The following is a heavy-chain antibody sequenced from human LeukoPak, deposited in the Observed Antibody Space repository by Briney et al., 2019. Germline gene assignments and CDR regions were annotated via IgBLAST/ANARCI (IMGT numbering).Heavy chain of an antibody. CDR2: INWNGGST. CDR3: ARDGCPWELPPLPFDY. J-gene: IGHJ4*02. D-gene: IGHD1-26*01. V-gene: IGHV3-20*04. Sequence: GGPLRLSCAASGFTFDDYGMSWVRQAPGKGLEWVSGINWNGGSTGYADSVKGRFTISRDNAKNSLYLQMNSLRAEDTALYYCARDGCPWELPPLPFDYWGQGTLVTVSS. CDR1: GFTFDDYG.